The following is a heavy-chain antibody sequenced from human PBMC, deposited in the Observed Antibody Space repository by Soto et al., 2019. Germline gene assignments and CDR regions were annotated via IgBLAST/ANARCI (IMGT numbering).Heavy chain of an antibody. J-gene: IGHJ4*02. CDR2: INSDGSST. Sequence: GCMELSCAASGYSVYISVVPLVLQEPGKGLVWVSRINSDGSSTSYADSVKGRFTISRDNAKNTLYLQMNSLRAEDTAVYYCVRTSLVVAAATREDYWGQGTLVTVSS. V-gene: IGHV3-74*01. CDR1: GYSVYISV. D-gene: IGHD2-15*01. CDR3: VRTSLVVAAATREDY.